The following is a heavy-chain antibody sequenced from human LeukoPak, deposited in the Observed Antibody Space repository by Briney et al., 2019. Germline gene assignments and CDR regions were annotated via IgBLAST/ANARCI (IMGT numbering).Heavy chain of an antibody. Sequence: SQTLSLTCAVSGGSISSGGYSWSWIRQPAGKGLEWIGHIYTSGNTNYNPSLKSRVTMSVDTSKNQFSLKLSSVTAADTAVYYCASRRVGGAFDIWGQGTMVTVSS. J-gene: IGHJ3*02. CDR2: IYTSGNT. V-gene: IGHV4-61*09. D-gene: IGHD1-26*01. CDR1: GGSISSGGYS. CDR3: ASRRVGGAFDI.